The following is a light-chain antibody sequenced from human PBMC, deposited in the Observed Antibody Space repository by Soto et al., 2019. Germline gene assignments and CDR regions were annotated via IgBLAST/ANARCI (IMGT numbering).Light chain of an antibody. CDR3: QQYGSSRGT. Sequence: EIVLTQSPGTLSLSPGERAILSCRASQSVSSSYLAWYQQKPGQAPRLLIYGASSRATGIPDRFSGSGSGTDFTLTISRLEPEEFAVYYCQQYGSSRGTFGGGTKVEIK. CDR2: GAS. CDR1: QSVSSSY. J-gene: IGKJ4*01. V-gene: IGKV3-20*01.